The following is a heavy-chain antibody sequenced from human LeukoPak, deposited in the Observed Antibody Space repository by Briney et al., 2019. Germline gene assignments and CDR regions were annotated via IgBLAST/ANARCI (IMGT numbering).Heavy chain of an antibody. J-gene: IGHJ4*02. CDR3: AAAWSNFDY. D-gene: IGHD6-25*01. Sequence: GGSLRLSCAASGFTFSSYNMNWVRQAPGKGLEWVSSISGDGRYIYYAGSVKGRFTISRDNAKTSLYLQMNSLRPEDTAVYYCAAAWSNFDYWGQGILVAVSS. CDR2: ISGDGRYI. V-gene: IGHV3-21*01. CDR1: GFTFSSYN.